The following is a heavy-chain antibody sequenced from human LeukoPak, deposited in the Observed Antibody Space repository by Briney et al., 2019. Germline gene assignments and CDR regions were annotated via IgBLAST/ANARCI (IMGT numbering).Heavy chain of an antibody. V-gene: IGHV4-59*01. CDR2: IYYSGST. D-gene: IGHD3-10*01. J-gene: IGHJ4*02. CDR1: GGSIRSYY. CDR3: ARGYGSGSWSDY. Sequence: SETLSLTCTVSGGSIRSYYWSWIRQPPGKGLEWIGYIYYSGSTNYNPSLKSRVTISVDTSKNQFSLKLSSVTAADTAVYYCARGYGSGSWSDYWGQGTLVTVSS.